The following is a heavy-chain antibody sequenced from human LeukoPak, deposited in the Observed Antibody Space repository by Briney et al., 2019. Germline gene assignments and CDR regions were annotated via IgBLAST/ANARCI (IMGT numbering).Heavy chain of an antibody. J-gene: IGHJ4*02. CDR1: GFTFSSYG. D-gene: IGHD1-1*01. V-gene: IGHV3-33*06. Sequence: PGGSLRLSCAASGFTFSSYGMHWVRQAPGKGLEWVAVIWYGGSNKYYADSVKGRFTISRDNSKNTLYLQMNSLRADDTAVYYCVKKGQADDDGKPDWGQGTLVTVSS. CDR3: VKKGQADDDGKPD. CDR2: IWYGGSNK.